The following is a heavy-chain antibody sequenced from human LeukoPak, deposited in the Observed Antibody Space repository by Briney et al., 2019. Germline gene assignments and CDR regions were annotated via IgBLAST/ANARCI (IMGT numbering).Heavy chain of an antibody. Sequence: ASVKVSCKASGYTFTSYYMHWVRQAPGQGLEWMGIIIPSGGSTSYAQKFQERVTITRDMSTSTAYMELSSLRSEDTAVYYCAAGLGESSGYYYVFGLSWGQGTLVTVSS. CDR1: GYTFTSYY. D-gene: IGHD3-22*01. V-gene: IGHV1-46*01. CDR2: IIPSGGST. CDR3: AAGLGESSGYYYVFGLS. J-gene: IGHJ5*02.